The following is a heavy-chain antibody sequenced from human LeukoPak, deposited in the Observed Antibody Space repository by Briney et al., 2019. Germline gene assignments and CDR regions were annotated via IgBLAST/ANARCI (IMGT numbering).Heavy chain of an antibody. J-gene: IGHJ5*02. CDR1: GFTFSSYS. CDR3: ARDKFGYVELWFDP. CDR2: ISSSSSYI. Sequence: GGSLRLSCAASGFTFSSYSMNWVRQAPGKGLEWVSSISSSSSYIYYADSVKGRFTISRDNAKNSLYLQMNSLRAEDTAVYYCARDKFGYVELWFDPWGQGPLVTVSS. V-gene: IGHV3-21*01. D-gene: IGHD5-12*01.